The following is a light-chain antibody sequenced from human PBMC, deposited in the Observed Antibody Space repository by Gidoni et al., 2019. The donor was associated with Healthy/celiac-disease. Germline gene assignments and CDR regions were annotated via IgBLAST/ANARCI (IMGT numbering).Light chain of an antibody. CDR1: QSVSSY. Sequence: IVLPQSPAPLSLSPGERATLSCRASQSVSSYLAWSQQKPGKAPRLIIYDASNRATGIPAKFSGSGSGTVFTLTISSLEPEDFAVYYCQQRSNPPVYTFGQGTKLEIK. V-gene: IGKV3-11*01. J-gene: IGKJ2*01. CDR3: QQRSNPPVYT. CDR2: DAS.